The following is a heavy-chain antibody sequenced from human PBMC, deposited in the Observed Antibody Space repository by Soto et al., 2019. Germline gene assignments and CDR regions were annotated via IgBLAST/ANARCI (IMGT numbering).Heavy chain of an antibody. J-gene: IGHJ6*03. V-gene: IGHV3-23*01. Sequence: GGSLRLSCAASGFTFSSYAMSWVRQAPGKGLEWVSAISGSGGSTYYADSVKGRFTISRDNSKNTLYLQMNSLRAEDTAVYYCAKGLDMITFGGVIAIYYYYMDVWGKGTTVTVSS. D-gene: IGHD3-16*02. CDR2: ISGSGGST. CDR3: AKGLDMITFGGVIAIYYYYMDV. CDR1: GFTFSSYA.